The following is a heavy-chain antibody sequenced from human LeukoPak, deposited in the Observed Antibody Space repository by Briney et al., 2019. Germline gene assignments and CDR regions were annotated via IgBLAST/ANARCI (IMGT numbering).Heavy chain of an antibody. CDR3: ARKVKAQSWFGEAGGPGYYGMDV. CDR1: GFTFSSYA. V-gene: IGHV3-23*01. Sequence: GGSLRLSCAASGFTFSSYAMSWVRQAPGKGLEWGSAISGSGGSTYYADSVKGRFTISRDNSKNTLYLQMNSLRAADTAVYYCARKVKAQSWFGEAGGPGYYGMDVWGQGTTVTVSS. J-gene: IGHJ6*02. D-gene: IGHD3-10*01. CDR2: ISGSGGST.